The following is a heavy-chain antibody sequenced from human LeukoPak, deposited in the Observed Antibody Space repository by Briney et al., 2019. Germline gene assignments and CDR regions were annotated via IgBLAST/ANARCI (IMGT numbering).Heavy chain of an antibody. D-gene: IGHD1-20*01. J-gene: IGHJ4*02. V-gene: IGHV4-4*02. CDR1: GGSISSSNW. CDR2: IYHSGST. CDR3: ARRITGTLAPFDS. Sequence: SGTLSLTCAVSGGSISSSNWWSWVRQPPGKGLEWIGEIYHSGSTNYNPSLKSRVTISVDKSKNQFSLKVTSVTAADTAMYYCARRITGTLAPFDSWGQGILVTVSS.